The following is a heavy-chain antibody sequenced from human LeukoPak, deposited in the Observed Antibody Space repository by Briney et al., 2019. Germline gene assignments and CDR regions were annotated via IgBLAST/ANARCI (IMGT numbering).Heavy chain of an antibody. J-gene: IGHJ4*02. CDR3: AKDARGYSYGYPYYFDY. CDR2: ISGSGGST. D-gene: IGHD5-18*01. Sequence: GGSLRLSCAASGFTFSSYAMSWVRQAPGKGLEWVSAISGSGGSTYHADSVKGRFTISRDNSKNTLYLQMNSLRAEDTAVYYCAKDARGYSYGYPYYFDYWGQGTLVTVSS. V-gene: IGHV3-23*01. CDR1: GFTFSSYA.